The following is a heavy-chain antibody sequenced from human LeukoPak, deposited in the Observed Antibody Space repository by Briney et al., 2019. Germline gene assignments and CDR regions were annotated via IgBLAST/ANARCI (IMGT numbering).Heavy chain of an antibody. V-gene: IGHV1-69*13. CDR2: IIPIFGTA. D-gene: IGHD3-9*01. CDR3: ATDITISDYDAFDI. CDR1: GGTFSSYA. Sequence: GASVTVSCKASGGTFSSYAISWVRQAPGQGLEWMGGIIPIFGTANYAQKFQGRVTITADESTSTAYMELSSLRSEDTAVYYCATDITISDYDAFDIWGQGTMVTVSS. J-gene: IGHJ3*02.